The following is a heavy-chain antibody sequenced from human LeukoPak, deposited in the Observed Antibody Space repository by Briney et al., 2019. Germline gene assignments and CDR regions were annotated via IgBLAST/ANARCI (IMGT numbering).Heavy chain of an antibody. V-gene: IGHV3-48*03. J-gene: IGHJ4*02. CDR3: ARRDPWRGYSYGIDY. D-gene: IGHD5-18*01. Sequence: PGGSLRLSCAASGLTFSYYEMNWVRQAPGKGLEWVSYISSSGSTIYYADSVKGRFTISRDNAKNSLYLQMNTLRAEDTAVYYCARRDPWRGYSYGIDYWGQGTLVTVSS. CDR2: ISSSGSTI. CDR1: GLTFSYYE.